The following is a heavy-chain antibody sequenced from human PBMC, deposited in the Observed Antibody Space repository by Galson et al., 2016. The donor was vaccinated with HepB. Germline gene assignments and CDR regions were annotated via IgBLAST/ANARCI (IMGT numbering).Heavy chain of an antibody. CDR3: ARVDRVLGWDIFDY. CDR2: INPNSGGT. J-gene: IGHJ4*02. V-gene: IGHV1-2*02. Sequence: SVKVSCKASGYTFTDCSIHWVRQAPGQRLEWMGWINPNSGGTNYAQKFRGRVTMTRDTSVSTTYMELSRLTSDDAAIYYCARVDRVLGWDIFDYWGQGTLVTVSS. CDR1: GYTFTDCS. D-gene: IGHD1-26*01.